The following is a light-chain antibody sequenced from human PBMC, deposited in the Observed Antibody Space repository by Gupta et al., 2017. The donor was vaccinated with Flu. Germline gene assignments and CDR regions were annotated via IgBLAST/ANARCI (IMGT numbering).Light chain of an antibody. J-gene: IGLJ1*01. Sequence: QSVLAQPPSASGTPGQTVTIPCSGSSSTIGNDFVSWFPQLPGRAPKLLMYKDDQRPSGVPDRFSGTKSGTSASLSISGLRSEDEADYYCVGWDGSLSGYVFGTGTKVTVL. V-gene: IGLV1-47*01. CDR2: KDD. CDR3: VGWDGSLSGYV. CDR1: SSTIGNDF.